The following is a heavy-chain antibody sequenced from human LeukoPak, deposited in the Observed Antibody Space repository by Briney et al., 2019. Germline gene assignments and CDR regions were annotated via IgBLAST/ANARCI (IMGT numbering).Heavy chain of an antibody. CDR3: ARARWSSTGWFLGY. J-gene: IGHJ4*02. D-gene: IGHD6-19*01. CDR2: IWYDGSKT. V-gene: IGHV3-33*01. Sequence: GGSLRLSCVASGFTFSSYGMHWVRQAPGKGLEWVAVIWYDGSKTYYADSVKGRFTISRDNAKDALHLRMDNLRVEDTAVYYCARARWSSTGWFLGYWGQGTLVTVSS. CDR1: GFTFSSYG.